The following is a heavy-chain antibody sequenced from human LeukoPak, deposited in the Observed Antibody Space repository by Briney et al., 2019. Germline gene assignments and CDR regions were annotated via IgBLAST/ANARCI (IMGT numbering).Heavy chain of an antibody. V-gene: IGHV3-23*01. CDR3: AQARYSSGWYEGY. J-gene: IGHJ4*02. CDR2: ISGGGSTI. CDR1: GFTFSSYA. Sequence: GGSLRLSCAASGFTFSSYAMSWVRQAPGKGLEWVSAISGGGSTIYYADSVKGRFTTSRDNSKNTLYLQMNSLRAEDTAVYYCAQARYSSGWYEGYWGQGTLVTVSS. D-gene: IGHD6-19*01.